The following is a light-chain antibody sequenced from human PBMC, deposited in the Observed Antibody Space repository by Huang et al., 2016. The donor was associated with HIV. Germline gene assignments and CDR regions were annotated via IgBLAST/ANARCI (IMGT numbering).Light chain of an antibody. CDR2: DAS. V-gene: IGKV1-33*01. J-gene: IGKJ4*01. CDR3: QQYDNLPIT. Sequence: DIQMTQSPSSLSASVGDRVTITCQASQDISTYLNWYQQKPGKAPKLLIYDASSLGTGVPSRCSGSGSGTDFTVTISSLQPEDIATYYCQQYDNLPITFGGGTKVDIK. CDR1: QDISTY.